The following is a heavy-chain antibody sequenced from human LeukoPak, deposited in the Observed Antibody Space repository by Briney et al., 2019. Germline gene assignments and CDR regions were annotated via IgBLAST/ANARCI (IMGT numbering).Heavy chain of an antibody. V-gene: IGHV1-2*06. CDR1: GYTFTGYY. Sequence: ASVKVSCKASGYTFTGYYMHWVRQAPGQGLEWMGRINPNSGGTNYAQKFQGRVTMTRDTSISTAYMELSRLRSVDTAVYYCALNWYYDILTGYLEDWGQGTLVTVSS. J-gene: IGHJ4*02. CDR2: INPNSGGT. D-gene: IGHD3-9*01. CDR3: ALNWYYDILTGYLED.